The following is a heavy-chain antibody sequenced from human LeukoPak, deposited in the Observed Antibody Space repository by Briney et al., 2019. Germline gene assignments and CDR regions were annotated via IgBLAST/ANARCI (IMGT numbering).Heavy chain of an antibody. V-gene: IGHV3-33*06. J-gene: IGHJ4*02. CDR2: IWYDGSNK. Sequence: GGSLRLSCAASGFTFSSYGMHWVRQPPGKGLEWVAVIWYDGSNKYYADSGKGRFTISRDNSQNTLYLQMNSLRVEDTAVYYCAKDTGLVGATRYYFDYWGQGTLVTVSS. CDR1: GFTFSSYG. CDR3: AKDTGLVGATRYYFDY. D-gene: IGHD1-26*01.